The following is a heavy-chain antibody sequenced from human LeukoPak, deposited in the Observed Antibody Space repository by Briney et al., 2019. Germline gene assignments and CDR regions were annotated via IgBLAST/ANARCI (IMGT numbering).Heavy chain of an antibody. D-gene: IGHD3-10*01. V-gene: IGHV3-30*02. CDR1: GFTFSSYW. Sequence: GGSLRLSCAASGFTFSSYWMHWVRQAPGKGLEWVAFIRYDESDKKYKDSVKGRFTVSKDNSKNTLSLQMHSLRVEDTAVYYCATHYYASGNYYNPIFYWGQGALVTVSS. J-gene: IGHJ4*02. CDR2: IRYDESDK. CDR3: ATHYYASGNYYNPIFY.